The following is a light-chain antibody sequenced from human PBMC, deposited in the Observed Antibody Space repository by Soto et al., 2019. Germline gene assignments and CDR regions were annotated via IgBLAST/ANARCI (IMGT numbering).Light chain of an antibody. CDR1: QSVGRN. J-gene: IGKJ2*01. CDR3: QQYNNWPPYT. V-gene: IGKV3-15*01. Sequence: VVMTQSPATLSVSPGERGTLSCRASQSVGRNLAWYQQKPGQAPRLLIYGASTRATGIPARFSGSGSGTEFTLTISSLQSEDFAVYYCQQYNNWPPYTFGQGTKVDI. CDR2: GAS.